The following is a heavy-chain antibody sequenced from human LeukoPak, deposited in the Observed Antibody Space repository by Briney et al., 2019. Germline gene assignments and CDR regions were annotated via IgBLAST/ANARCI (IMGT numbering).Heavy chain of an antibody. CDR1: GYTLTELS. Sequence: ASVKVSCKVSGYTLTELSMHWVRQAPGKGLEWMGGFDPEDGETIYAQKFQGRVTMTGDTSTDTAYMELSSLRSEDTAMYYCATELLWFGRASRPLGYWGQGTLVTVSS. V-gene: IGHV1-24*01. J-gene: IGHJ4*02. CDR2: FDPEDGET. D-gene: IGHD3-10*01. CDR3: ATELLWFGRASRPLGY.